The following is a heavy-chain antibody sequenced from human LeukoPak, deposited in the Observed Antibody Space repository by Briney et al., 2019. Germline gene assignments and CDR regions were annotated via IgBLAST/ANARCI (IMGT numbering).Heavy chain of an antibody. V-gene: IGHV3-23*01. CDR2: TNSGGTTT. Sequence: GGSLRLSCATSGFPFSDFSITWVRQAPGKGLEWISTTNSGGTTTYYAESVKGRFTISRDNFKNALYLQMSSLRVEDTAIYYCANQSYARSLGEGGPGTLVTVSS. CDR3: ANQSYARSLGE. D-gene: IGHD3-10*02. CDR1: GFPFSDFS. J-gene: IGHJ4*02.